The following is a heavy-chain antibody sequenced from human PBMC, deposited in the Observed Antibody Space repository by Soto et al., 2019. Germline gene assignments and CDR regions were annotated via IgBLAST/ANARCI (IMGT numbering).Heavy chain of an antibody. CDR3: AREYSGSSGLSGYYYGMDV. J-gene: IGHJ6*02. D-gene: IGHD6-6*01. CDR1: GFTFDDYA. Sequence: EVQLVESGGGLVQPGRSLRLSCAASGFTFDDYAMHWVRQAPGKGLEWVSGISWNSGSIGYADSVKGRFTISRDNAKKSLYLHMNSLRAEDTALYDWAREYSGSSGLSGYYYGMDVWGQGTTVTVSS. CDR2: ISWNSGSI. V-gene: IGHV3-9*01.